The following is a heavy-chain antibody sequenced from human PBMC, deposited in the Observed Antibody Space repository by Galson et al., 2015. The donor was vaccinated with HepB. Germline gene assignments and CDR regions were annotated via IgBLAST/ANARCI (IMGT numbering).Heavy chain of an antibody. CDR3: ARSIPYSSSDDY. CDR1: GFSFSSYS. Sequence: FLRLSCAASGFSFSSYSMNWLRQAPGKGLEWVSSMSSSGGHIYYADSVKGRFTISRDNAKNSLYLQMNCLRAEDTAVYYCARSIPYSSSDDYWGQGTLVIVSS. V-gene: IGHV3-21*01. J-gene: IGHJ4*02. CDR2: MSSSGGHI. D-gene: IGHD6-6*01.